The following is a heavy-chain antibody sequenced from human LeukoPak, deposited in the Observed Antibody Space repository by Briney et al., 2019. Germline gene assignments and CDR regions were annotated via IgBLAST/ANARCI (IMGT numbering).Heavy chain of an antibody. CDR2: ISSSSSYI. Sequence: GGSLRLSCAASGFTFSTYSMNWVRQAPGKGLEWVSSISSSSSYIYYADSVKGRFTISRDDPHNTLYLQMNSLRAEDTAVYFCARGGVDYYGSGTYYLMYYFDYWGQGALVTVSS. CDR1: GFTFSTYS. CDR3: ARGGVDYYGSGTYYLMYYFDY. V-gene: IGHV3-21*04. J-gene: IGHJ4*02. D-gene: IGHD3-10*01.